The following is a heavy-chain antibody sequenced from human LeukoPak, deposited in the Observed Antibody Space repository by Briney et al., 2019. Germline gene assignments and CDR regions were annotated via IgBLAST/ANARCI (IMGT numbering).Heavy chain of an antibody. CDR2: TNPNSGNT. D-gene: IGHD5-24*01. V-gene: IGHV1-8*01. Sequence: ASVKVSCKASGYTFTSYDINWVRQATGQGLECMGWTNPNSGNTGYAQKFQGRVTMTRNTSISTAYMELSSLRSEDTAVYYCARVRDGYNSPAGGYWGQGTLVTVSS. J-gene: IGHJ4*02. CDR1: GYTFTSYD. CDR3: ARVRDGYNSPAGGY.